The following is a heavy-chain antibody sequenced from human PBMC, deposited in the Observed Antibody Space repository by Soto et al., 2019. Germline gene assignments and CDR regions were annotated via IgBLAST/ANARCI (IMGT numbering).Heavy chain of an antibody. CDR3: AKDQDTSGYYSVGD. CDR1: GFKFRSHA. J-gene: IGHJ4*02. V-gene: IGHV3-30-3*01. CDR2: ISFDGSSQ. Sequence: QVQLVESGGGVVQPGRSLRLSCAASGFKFRSHAMRWVRQAPGQGLEWVAVISFDGSSQYYADFVKGRFTVSRDNSKTTLYLQLNSLRAEDTALYFCAKDQDTSGYYSVGDWGRGTLVTVSS. D-gene: IGHD3-22*01.